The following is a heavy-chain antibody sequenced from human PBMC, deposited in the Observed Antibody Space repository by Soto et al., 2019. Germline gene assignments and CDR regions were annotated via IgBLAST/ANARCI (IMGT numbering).Heavy chain of an antibody. D-gene: IGHD3-9*01. V-gene: IGHV4-34*01. CDR1: GGSFSGYY. CDR3: ASSHYDILTGYYNPWYFDY. J-gene: IGHJ4*02. CDR2: INHSGST. Sequence: SETLSLTCAVYGGSFSGYYWSWIRQPPGKGLEWIGEINHSGSTNYNPSLKSRVTISVDTSKNQFSLKLSSVTAADTAVYYCASSHYDILTGYYNPWYFDYWGQGTLVTVSS.